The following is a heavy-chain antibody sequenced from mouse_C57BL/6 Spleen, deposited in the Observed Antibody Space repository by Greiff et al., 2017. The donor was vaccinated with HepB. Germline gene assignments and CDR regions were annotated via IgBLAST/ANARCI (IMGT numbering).Heavy chain of an antibody. CDR1: GYTFTSYW. CDR3: ARDSFIYYGPDY. D-gene: IGHD1-2*01. Sequence: QVQLQQPGAELVKPGASVKLSCKASGYTFTSYWMHWVKQRPGQGLEWIGMIHPNSGSTNYNEKFKSKATLTVDKSSSTAYMQLSSLTSEDSAVYYCARDSFIYYGPDYWGQGTTLTVSS. CDR2: IHPNSGST. J-gene: IGHJ2*01. V-gene: IGHV1-64*01.